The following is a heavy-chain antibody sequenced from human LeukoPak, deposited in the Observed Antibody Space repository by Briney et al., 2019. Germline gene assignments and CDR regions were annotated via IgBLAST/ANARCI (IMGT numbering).Heavy chain of an antibody. V-gene: IGHV3-33*06. J-gene: IGHJ3*02. D-gene: IGHD6-13*01. Sequence: PGGSLRLSCAASGFTFSSYGMHWVRQAPGKGLEWVAVIWYDGSNKYYADSVKGRFTISRDNSKNTLYLQMNSLRAEDTAVYYCAKGFRQQALDAFDIWGQGTMVTVSS. CDR1: GFTFSSYG. CDR2: IWYDGSNK. CDR3: AKGFRQQALDAFDI.